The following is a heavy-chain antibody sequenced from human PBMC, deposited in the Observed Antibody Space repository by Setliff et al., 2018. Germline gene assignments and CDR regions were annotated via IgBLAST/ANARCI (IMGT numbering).Heavy chain of an antibody. Sequence: GGSLRLSCAASGFTFNTYAMSWVRQPPGKGLEWVSSISDTALGIYYADSVRGRFTISRDNSKKTLYLQMNSLRAEDTAVYYCVKDVVGYSSTWPKRDYFDYWGQGTLVTSP. J-gene: IGHJ4*02. D-gene: IGHD6-13*01. CDR2: ISDTALGI. CDR3: VKDVVGYSSTWPKRDYFDY. V-gene: IGHV3-23*01. CDR1: GFTFNTYA.